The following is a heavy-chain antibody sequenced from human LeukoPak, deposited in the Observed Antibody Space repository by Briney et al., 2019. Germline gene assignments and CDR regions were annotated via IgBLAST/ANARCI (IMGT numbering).Heavy chain of an antibody. CDR1: GYSISSGYY. Sequence: SETLSLTCTVPGYSISSGYYWGWIRQPPGKGLEWIGSIYHSGNTYYNPSLKSRVTISVDTSKNQFSLKLSSVTAADTAVYYCARDWHTGEDAFNFWGQGTVVTVSS. V-gene: IGHV4-38-2*02. CDR2: IYHSGNT. D-gene: IGHD3-16*01. CDR3: ARDWHTGEDAFNF. J-gene: IGHJ3*01.